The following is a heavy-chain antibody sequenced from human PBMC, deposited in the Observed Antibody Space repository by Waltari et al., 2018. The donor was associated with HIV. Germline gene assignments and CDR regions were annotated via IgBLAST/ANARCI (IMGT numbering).Heavy chain of an antibody. Sequence: QMQSLQSEAGVWKSGSSVKISSTAPGGAFTGYAVLSVGPVAVQVLEWLGGITPIFDTRNYEQKMKGRVCSNADDKTATVYMELRGLKAEDAGTYYCVRDGGGYYDNSGYFGSFQYWVQGTMVSVAS. D-gene: IGHD3-22*01. CDR1: GGAFTGYA. CDR2: ITPIFDTR. CDR3: VRDGGGYYDNSGYFGSFQY. J-gene: IGHJ1*01. V-gene: IGHV1-69*01.